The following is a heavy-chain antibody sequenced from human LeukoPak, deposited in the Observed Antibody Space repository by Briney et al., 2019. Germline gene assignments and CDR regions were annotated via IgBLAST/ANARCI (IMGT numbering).Heavy chain of an antibody. V-gene: IGHV3-74*01. D-gene: IGHD5-12*01. CDR2: INSEGPTT. J-gene: IGHJ5*02. Sequence: GGSLRLSCGSTAFNFTAYWMHWVRQDPRQGLLWVARINSEGPTTNYADSVKGRFTISRDNAKNTLFLQMNSLRAEDTAVYFCAVSNGGYGPWGQGALVTVSS. CDR1: AFNFTAYW. CDR3: AVSNGGYGP.